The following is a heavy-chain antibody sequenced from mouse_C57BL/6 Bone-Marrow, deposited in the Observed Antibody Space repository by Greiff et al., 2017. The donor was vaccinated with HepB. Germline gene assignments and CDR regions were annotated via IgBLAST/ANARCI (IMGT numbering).Heavy chain of an antibody. CDR2: IDPENGDT. J-gene: IGHJ3*01. Sequence: EVKLMESGAELVRPGASVKLSCTASGFNIKDDYMHWVKQRPEQGLEWIGWIDPENGDTEYASKFQGKATITADTSSNTAYLQLSSLTSEDTAVYYCTTTLNYYGSSYWFAYWGQGTLVTVSA. V-gene: IGHV14-4*01. CDR1: GFNIKDDY. D-gene: IGHD1-1*01. CDR3: TTTLNYYGSSYWFAY.